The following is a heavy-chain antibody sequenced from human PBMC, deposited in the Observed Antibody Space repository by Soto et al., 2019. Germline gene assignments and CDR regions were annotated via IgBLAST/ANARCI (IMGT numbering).Heavy chain of an antibody. CDR1: GVSLSTSGVG. V-gene: IGHV2-5*02. Sequence: QITLKESGPTLVKPTQTLTLTCTFSGVSLSTSGVGVGWVRQPPGKALEWLALIYWDDDKRYSPSLKSRLTITKDNSKNQVVLTLTNMEAVDTATYYCAHREGDYGDWNFWGQGTLVTVSS. D-gene: IGHD4-17*01. J-gene: IGHJ4*02. CDR2: IYWDDDK. CDR3: AHREGDYGDWNF.